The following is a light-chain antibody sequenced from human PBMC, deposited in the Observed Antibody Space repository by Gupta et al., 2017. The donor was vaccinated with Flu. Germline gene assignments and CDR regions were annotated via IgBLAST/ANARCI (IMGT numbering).Light chain of an antibody. CDR2: EVT. J-gene: IGLJ2*01. V-gene: IGLV2-8*01. CDR3: CSFLGSNFV. CDR1: SSDFGGYNY. Sequence: QSALTQPPSASGSPGQSLTISCTGSSSDFGGYNYVSWYQHPPGKAPKLLIYEVTKRPSGVPDRFSASKSDNTASLTVSGLRAGDEADYYCCSFLGSNFVFGGGTRLTVL.